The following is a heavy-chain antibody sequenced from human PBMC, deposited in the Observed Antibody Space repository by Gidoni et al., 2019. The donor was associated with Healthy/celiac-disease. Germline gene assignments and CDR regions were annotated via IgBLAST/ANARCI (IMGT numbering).Heavy chain of an antibody. J-gene: IGHJ4*02. CDR3: ARKRKGLTVSTGLDY. D-gene: IGHD4-17*01. CDR2: INHSGST. CDR1: GGSFSGYY. Sequence: QVQLQQWGAGLLKPSETLALTCAVYGGSFSGYYWSWIRQPPGKGLEWIVEINHSGSTNYNPSLKSRVTISVDTSKNQFSLKLSSVTAADTAVYYCARKRKGLTVSTGLDYWGQGTLVTVSS. V-gene: IGHV4-34*01.